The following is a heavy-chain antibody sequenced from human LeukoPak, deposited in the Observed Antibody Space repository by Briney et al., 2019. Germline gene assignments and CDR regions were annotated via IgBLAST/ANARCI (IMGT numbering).Heavy chain of an antibody. CDR2: ISPSGGIT. V-gene: IGHV3-23*01. J-gene: IGHJ4*02. D-gene: IGHD3-22*01. CDR3: ARARGYDSSGYFDY. Sequence: GGTLRLSCAASGFTFSSHGMNWVRQAPGKGLEWVSGISPSGGITYYADSVKGRFTISRDNSKNTLYLQMNSLRAEDTAVYYCARARGYDSSGYFDYWGQGTLVTVSS. CDR1: GFTFSSHG.